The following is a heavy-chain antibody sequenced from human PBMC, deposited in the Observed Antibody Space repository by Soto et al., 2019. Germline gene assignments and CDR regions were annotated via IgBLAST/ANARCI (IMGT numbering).Heavy chain of an antibody. J-gene: IGHJ4*02. D-gene: IGHD3-10*01. Sequence: EVQLVESGGGLVQPGGSLRLSCAASGFPFSNYWIHWVRQAPGKGLVWVSRINSDGRSTTYADSVKGRFTISRDNAKDTLYLQMTNLRAEYTAVYYCARHGSGSYFDYWGQGTLVTVYS. CDR2: INSDGRST. CDR1: GFPFSNYW. CDR3: ARHGSGSYFDY. V-gene: IGHV3-74*01.